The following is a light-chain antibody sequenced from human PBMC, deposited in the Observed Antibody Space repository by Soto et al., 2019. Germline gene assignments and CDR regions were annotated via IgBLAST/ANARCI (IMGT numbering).Light chain of an antibody. CDR2: GAS. V-gene: IGKV3-20*01. CDR1: QSVSSSY. J-gene: IGKJ1*01. CDR3: QQYGSAPGT. Sequence: EIVLTQSPGTLSLSPGERATLSCRASQSVSSSYLAWYQQKPGQAPRLLIYGASSMATGIPDRFSGSGSGTDFTLNISRLEPEDFAVYYWQQYGSAPGTFGQGTKVEIK.